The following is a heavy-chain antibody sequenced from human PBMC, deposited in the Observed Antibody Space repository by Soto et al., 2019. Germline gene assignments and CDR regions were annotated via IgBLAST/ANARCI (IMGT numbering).Heavy chain of an antibody. D-gene: IGHD3-10*01. CDR3: ARDSPDYGGMDV. Sequence: PSETLSLTCTVSGGSISSGGYYWSWIRQHPGKGLEWIGYIYYSGSTYYNPSLKSRVTISVDTSKNQFSLKLSSVTAADTAVYYCARDSPDYGGMDVWGQGTTVTVSS. J-gene: IGHJ6*02. CDR1: GGSISSGGYY. V-gene: IGHV4-31*03. CDR2: IYYSGST.